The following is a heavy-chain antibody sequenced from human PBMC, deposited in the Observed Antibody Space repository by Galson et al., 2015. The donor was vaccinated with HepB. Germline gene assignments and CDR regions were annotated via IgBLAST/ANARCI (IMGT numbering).Heavy chain of an antibody. CDR2: ISAYNGNT. V-gene: IGHV1-18*04. Sequence: SVKVSCKASGYTFTSYGISWVRQAPGQGLEWMGWISAYNGNTNYAQKLQGRVTMTTDTSTSTAYMELRSLRSDDTAVYYCARRGALDDSSGYYPDYWGQGTLVTVSS. D-gene: IGHD3-22*01. CDR1: GYTFTSYG. J-gene: IGHJ4*02. CDR3: ARRGALDDSSGYYPDY.